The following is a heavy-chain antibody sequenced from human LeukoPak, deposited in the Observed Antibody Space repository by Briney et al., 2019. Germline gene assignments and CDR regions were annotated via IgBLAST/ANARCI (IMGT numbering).Heavy chain of an antibody. CDR2: INHSGST. CDR3: ARDSPYYAYKKYFDY. V-gene: IGHV4-34*01. Sequence: SETLSLTCAVXXGXXXXXXXXXXXXXPXXXLEWIGEINHSGSTXXXPXLKSRVTISVDTPKTQFSLKLSSVTAADTAVYYCARDSPYYAYKKYFDYWGQGTLVTVSS. CDR1: XGXXXXXX. J-gene: IGHJ4*02. D-gene: IGHD3-10*01.